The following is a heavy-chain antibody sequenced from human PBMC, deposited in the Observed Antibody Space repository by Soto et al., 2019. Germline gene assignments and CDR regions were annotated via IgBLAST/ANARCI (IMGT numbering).Heavy chain of an antibody. D-gene: IGHD4-17*01. V-gene: IGHV3-48*02. CDR1: GFTFSSYS. CDR2: ISSSSSTI. CDR3: AREEATVVTQPFDY. Sequence: EVQLVESGGGLVQPGGSLRLSCAASGFTFSSYSMNWVRQAPRKGLEWVSYISSSSSTIYYADSVKGRFTISRDNAKNSLYLQMNSLRDEDTAVYYCAREEATVVTQPFDYWGQGTLVTVSS. J-gene: IGHJ4*02.